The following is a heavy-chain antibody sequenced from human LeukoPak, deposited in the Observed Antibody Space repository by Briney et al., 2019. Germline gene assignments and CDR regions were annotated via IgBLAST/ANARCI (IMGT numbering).Heavy chain of an antibody. CDR3: ARVYGGRGWLQRSYYFDY. D-gene: IGHD5-24*01. CDR2: INPNSGGT. J-gene: IGHJ4*02. CDR1: GYTFTGYY. V-gene: IGHV1-2*02. Sequence: ASVKVSCKASGYTFTGYYMHWVRQAPGQGLEWMGWINPNSGGTNYAQKFQGRVTMTRDTSISTAYMELSRLRSDDTAVYYCARVYGGRGWLQRSYYFDYWGQGTLVTVSS.